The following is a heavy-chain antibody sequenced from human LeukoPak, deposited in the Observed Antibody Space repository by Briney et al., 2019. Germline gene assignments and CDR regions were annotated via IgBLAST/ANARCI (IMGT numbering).Heavy chain of an antibody. V-gene: IGHV1-3*01. CDR1: GYTFTTYS. CDR2: INVGNGNT. Sequence: ASVKVSCKTSGYTFTTYSIHWVRQAPGQGLEWMAWINVGNGNTKYSRNFQGRLTITTDTSASTAYMELSSLRSEDTAVYYCARPEETSGFDYWGQGTLVTVSS. CDR3: ARPEETSGFDY. J-gene: IGHJ4*02. D-gene: IGHD1-14*01.